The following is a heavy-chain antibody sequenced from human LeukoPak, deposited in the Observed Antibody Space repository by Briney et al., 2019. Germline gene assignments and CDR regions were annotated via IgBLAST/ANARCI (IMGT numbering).Heavy chain of an antibody. Sequence: GGSLRLSCAASGFTFNSYAMSWVRQAPGKGLEWVSGISGSGDSTYYADSVKGRFTISRDNSKNTLYLQMSSLRAEDTAVYYCVKDPGGGSGSSVGYWGQGTLVTVSS. V-gene: IGHV3-23*01. CDR2: ISGSGDST. D-gene: IGHD3-10*01. CDR1: GFTFNSYA. CDR3: VKDPGGGSGSSVGY. J-gene: IGHJ4*02.